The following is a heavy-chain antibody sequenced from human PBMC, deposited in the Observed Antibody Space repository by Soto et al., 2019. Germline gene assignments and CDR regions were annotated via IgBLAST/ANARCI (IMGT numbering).Heavy chain of an antibody. D-gene: IGHD2-15*01. CDR1: GYPFTSYG. V-gene: IGHV1-46*01. CDR2: INPSGGST. J-gene: IGHJ4*02. CDR3: ARDSSVVVDGGSCQDY. Sequence: ASVKVSCKASGYPFTSYGISRVRQAPGQGFEWMGVINPSGGSTIYAQSFQGRVTMTSDTSTSTVYMELSSLRSDDTAVYYCARDSSVVVDGGSCQDYWGQGTQVTVSS.